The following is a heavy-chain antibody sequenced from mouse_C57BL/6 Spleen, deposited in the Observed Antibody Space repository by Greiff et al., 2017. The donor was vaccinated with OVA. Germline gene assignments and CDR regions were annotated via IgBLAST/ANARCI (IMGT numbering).Heavy chain of an antibody. D-gene: IGHD2-4*01. CDR1: GFTFSDYG. V-gene: IGHV5-17*01. J-gene: IGHJ4*01. CDR2: ISSGSSTI. CDR3: ARSSYYDYDVLYAMDY. Sequence: DVHLVESGGGLVKPGGSLKLSCAASGFTFSDYGMHWVRQAPEKGLEWVAYISSGSSTIYYADTVKGRFTISRDNAKNTLFLQMTSLRSEDTAMYYCARSSYYDYDVLYAMDYWGQGTSVTVSS.